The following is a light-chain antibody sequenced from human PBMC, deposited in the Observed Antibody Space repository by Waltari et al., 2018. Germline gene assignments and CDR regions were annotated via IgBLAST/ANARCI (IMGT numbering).Light chain of an antibody. V-gene: IGKV3-20*01. Sequence: EIVLTQSPGTLSLSPGERATLSCRASQSVSSSYLAWYQQKPGQAPRLLIYGAFSRATGIPDRFSGSGSGTDFTLTISRLDPEDFALYYCQQYGSSPPYTFGQGTKLEIK. CDR1: QSVSSSY. CDR2: GAF. J-gene: IGKJ2*01. CDR3: QQYGSSPPYT.